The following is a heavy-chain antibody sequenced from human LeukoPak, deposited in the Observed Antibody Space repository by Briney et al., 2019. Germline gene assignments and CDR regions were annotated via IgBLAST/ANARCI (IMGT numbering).Heavy chain of an antibody. CDR1: GFTFSSYA. J-gene: IGHJ4*02. D-gene: IGHD6-13*01. CDR3: AKDSAAAASFDY. CDR2: ISGSGGST. Sequence: GGSVRLSCTASGFTFSSYAMSWVRQAPGKGLEWVSAISGSGGSTYYADSVKGRFTISRDNSKNTLYLQMNSLRAEDTAVYYCAKDSAAAASFDYWGQGTLVTVSS. V-gene: IGHV3-23*01.